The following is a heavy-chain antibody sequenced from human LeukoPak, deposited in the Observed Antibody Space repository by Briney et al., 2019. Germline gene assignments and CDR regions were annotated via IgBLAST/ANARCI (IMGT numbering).Heavy chain of an antibody. V-gene: IGHV1-2*06. CDR2: INTSSANT. Sequence: DSVKISCKTSGYSFGDYYIRWVRQAAGQGLEWIGRINTSSANTKNPPLNHGMVTLISDTSNHSFFMELSSLRSDDTAVYYCARDGAYSLGLIWLDPWGQGTLVSVSS. D-gene: IGHD5-18*01. CDR1: GYSFGDYY. CDR3: ARDGAYSLGLIWLDP. J-gene: IGHJ5*02.